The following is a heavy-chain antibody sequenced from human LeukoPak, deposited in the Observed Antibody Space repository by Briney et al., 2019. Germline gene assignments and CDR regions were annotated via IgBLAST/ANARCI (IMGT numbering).Heavy chain of an antibody. CDR2: INWMGGST. CDR3: ARWSIFGVLMGAGDAFDI. CDR1: GFTVADYG. Sequence: GGSLRLSCAAAGFTVADYGVSWVRQAPGKGLGWDSGINWMGGSTGHADSVEGRLTISRDKAKPSLYLQMNSLRAEDTALYCCARWSIFGVLMGAGDAFDIWGQGTMVTVSS. D-gene: IGHD3-3*01. V-gene: IGHV3-20*04. J-gene: IGHJ3*02.